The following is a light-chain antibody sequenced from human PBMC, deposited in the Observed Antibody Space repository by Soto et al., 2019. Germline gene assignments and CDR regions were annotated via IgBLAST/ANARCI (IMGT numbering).Light chain of an antibody. CDR1: SSNIGAGYD. V-gene: IGLV1-40*01. CDR2: GSS. Sequence: QLVLTQPPSVSGAPGQRVTISCSGSSSNIGAGYDVHWYQQLPGTAPKLLIYGSSNRPSGVPDRFSGSKSDTSASLAITGLQAEDEADYYCQSYDSSLRGSVFGGGTKVTVL. J-gene: IGLJ2*01. CDR3: QSYDSSLRGSV.